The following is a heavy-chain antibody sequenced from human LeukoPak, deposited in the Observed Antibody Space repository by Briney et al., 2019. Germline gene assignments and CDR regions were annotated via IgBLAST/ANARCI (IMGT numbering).Heavy chain of an antibody. CDR1: GGSISSYY. D-gene: IGHD2-2*01. J-gene: IGHJ6*03. Sequence: PSETLSLTCTVSGGSISSYYWSRIRQPAGKGLEWIGRIYTSGSTNYNPSLKSRVTMSVDTSKNQFSLKLSSVTAADTAVYYCARVAEYCSSTSCYYYYYYMDVWGKGTTVTVSS. CDR2: IYTSGST. CDR3: ARVAEYCSSTSCYYYYYYMDV. V-gene: IGHV4-4*07.